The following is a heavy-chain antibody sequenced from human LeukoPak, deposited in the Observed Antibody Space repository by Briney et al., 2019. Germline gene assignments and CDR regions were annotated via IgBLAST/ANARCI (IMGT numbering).Heavy chain of an antibody. D-gene: IGHD3-10*01. CDR3: ARAGLLWFGELLNQYYVDY. J-gene: IGHJ4*02. V-gene: IGHV4-59*01. CDR1: GGSISSYY. CDR2: IYYSGST. Sequence: SETLFLIFTVSGGSISSYYWSWIRQPPGKGLEWIGYIYYSGSTNYNPSLKSRVTISVDTSKNQFSLKLSSVTAADTAVYYCARAGLLWFGELLNQYYVDYWGQGTLVTASS.